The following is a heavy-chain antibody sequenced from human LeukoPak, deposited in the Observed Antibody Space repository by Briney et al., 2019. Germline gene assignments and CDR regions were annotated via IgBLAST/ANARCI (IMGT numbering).Heavy chain of an antibody. J-gene: IGHJ4*02. CDR3: ARLVSGVGYFDY. Sequence: SETLSLTCTVSGGSISGYYWSWIRQPPGKGLEWLGYIYYSGTTNYNPSLKSRVTISVDTSKNQFSLKLSSVTAADTAVYYCARLVSGVGYFDYWGQGTLVTVSS. V-gene: IGHV4-59*08. D-gene: IGHD6-19*01. CDR1: GGSISGYY. CDR2: IYYSGTT.